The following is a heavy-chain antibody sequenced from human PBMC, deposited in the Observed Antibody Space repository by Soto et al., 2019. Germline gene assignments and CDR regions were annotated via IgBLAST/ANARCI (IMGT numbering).Heavy chain of an antibody. D-gene: IGHD7-27*01. Sequence: ASVKVSCKASGGTFSSYAISWVRQAPGQGLEWMGGIIPIFGTANYAQKFQGRVTITADESTSSALMELSSLRAEATSGYYGASPGDGYNRGIDYWGQGTTVTVSS. CDR1: GGTFSSYA. J-gene: IGHJ4*02. V-gene: IGHV1-69*13. CDR2: IIPIFGTA. CDR3: ASPGDGYNRGIDY.